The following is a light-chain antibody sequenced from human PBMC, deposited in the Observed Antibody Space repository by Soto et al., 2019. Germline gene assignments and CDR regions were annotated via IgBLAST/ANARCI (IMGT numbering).Light chain of an antibody. J-gene: IGLJ2*01. CDR2: EVS. CDR1: SSDVGGYKD. Sequence: QSALTQPASVSGSPGQSITISCTGTSSDVGGYKDVSWYQQYPGKAPKLIIFEVSNRPAGVSNRFSGSKSGNTASLTISGLQSEDEADYYCSSYTTSSTLFGGGTKVTVL. V-gene: IGLV2-14*01. CDR3: SSYTTSSTL.